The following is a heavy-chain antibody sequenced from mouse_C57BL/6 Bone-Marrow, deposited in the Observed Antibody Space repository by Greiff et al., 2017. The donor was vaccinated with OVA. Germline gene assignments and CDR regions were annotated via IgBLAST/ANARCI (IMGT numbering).Heavy chain of an antibody. CDR1: GFSLTSYG. D-gene: IGHD1-1*01. CDR3: ASPITLASY. J-gene: IGHJ3*01. Sequence: VKLQQSGPGLVQPSQSLSITCPVSGFSLTSYGVHWVRQSPGKGLAWLGVLWSGGSTDSNAAFISRLSISKDNSKSQVFFKMNSLQADDTAIYYCASPITLASYWGQGTLVTVSA. CDR2: LWSGGST. V-gene: IGHV2-2*01.